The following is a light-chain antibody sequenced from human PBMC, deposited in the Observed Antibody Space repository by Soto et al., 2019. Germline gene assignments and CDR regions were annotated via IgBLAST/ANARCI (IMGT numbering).Light chain of an antibody. Sequence: QSTLTQPASVSGSPGQSITISCTGTSGDIGSYNRVSWYQQHPGKAPKLIIYEVTDRPSGVSNRFSGSKSGNTASLSISGLQAEDEADYFCSLYSSNGSLIFGPGTKLTVL. CDR1: SGDIGSYNR. V-gene: IGLV2-14*01. J-gene: IGLJ1*01. CDR3: SLYSSNGSLI. CDR2: EVT.